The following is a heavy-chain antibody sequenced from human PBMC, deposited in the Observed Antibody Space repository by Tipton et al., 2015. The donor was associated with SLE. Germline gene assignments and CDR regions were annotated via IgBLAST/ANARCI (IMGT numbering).Heavy chain of an antibody. J-gene: IGHJ4*02. V-gene: IGHV4-59*01. CDR1: GGSITHYY. CDR2: IHYTGST. Sequence: TLSLTCTVSGGSITHYYWSWIRQPPGKGLEWLGYIHYTGSTNDNPSLKSRVTISVETSKNQFSLKLSSVTTADTAVYHCARGGWSLDYWGQGTLVTVSS. CDR3: ARGGWSLDY. D-gene: IGHD6-19*01.